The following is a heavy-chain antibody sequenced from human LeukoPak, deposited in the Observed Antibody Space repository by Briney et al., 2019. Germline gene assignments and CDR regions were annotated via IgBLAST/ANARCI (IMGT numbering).Heavy chain of an antibody. V-gene: IGHV3-23*01. CDR3: AKDLAFTAGKEY. CDR1: GFSFSNYA. Sequence: GSLRLSCAAPGFSFSNYAMTWVRQAPGKGLEWVSVISAGGGSTYYADSVKGRFTISRDNSKNTLYLQMNSLRAEDTAVYYCAKDLAFTAGKEYWGQGTLVTVSS. J-gene: IGHJ4*02. CDR2: ISAGGGST. D-gene: IGHD2-15*01.